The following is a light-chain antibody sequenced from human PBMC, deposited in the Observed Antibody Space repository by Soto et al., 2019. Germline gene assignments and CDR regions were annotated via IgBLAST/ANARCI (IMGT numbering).Light chain of an antibody. J-gene: IGLJ1*01. V-gene: IGLV1-51*01. CDR2: DDN. Sequence: QSLRTQPPSVSAAPGQKFTISCSGSSSNIGGNSVSSYQQLPGTAPKLLIYDDNERPSVIPDRFSGSKSGTSATLGITGFQTGDKADYYCGSWDSSLSAYVFGTGTKV. CDR1: SSNIGGNS. CDR3: GSWDSSLSAYV.